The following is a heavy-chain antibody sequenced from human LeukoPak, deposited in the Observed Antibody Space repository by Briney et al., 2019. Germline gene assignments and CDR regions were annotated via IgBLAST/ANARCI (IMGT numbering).Heavy chain of an antibody. Sequence: PSETLSLTCAVYGGSFSGYYWSWIRQPPGKGLEWIGYIYYSGSTNYNPSLKSRVTISVDTSKNQFSLKLSSVTAADTAVYYCARAPDCSSTSCYPGDYYFDYWGQGTLVTVSS. J-gene: IGHJ4*02. CDR1: GGSFSGYY. CDR2: IYYSGST. D-gene: IGHD2-2*01. V-gene: IGHV4-59*01. CDR3: ARAPDCSSTSCYPGDYYFDY.